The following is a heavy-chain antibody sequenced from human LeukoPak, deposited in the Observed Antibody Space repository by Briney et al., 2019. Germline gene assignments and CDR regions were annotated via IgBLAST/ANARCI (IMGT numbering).Heavy chain of an antibody. D-gene: IGHD7-27*01. J-gene: IGHJ4*02. CDR1: GHTFTDYY. Sequence: ASVKVSCKASGHTFTDYYIQWVRQAPGQGLEWMGWINPNSGGSNYAQKFQGRVTMTRDRSISTLYMELNRLTSDDTAVYFCARDENWGPDYWGQGTLVTVSS. CDR2: INPNSGGS. CDR3: ARDENWGPDY. V-gene: IGHV1-2*02.